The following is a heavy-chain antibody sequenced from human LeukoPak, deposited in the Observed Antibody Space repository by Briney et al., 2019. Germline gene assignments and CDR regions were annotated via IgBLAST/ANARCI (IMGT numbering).Heavy chain of an antibody. CDR2: LYTSGST. D-gene: IGHD6-19*01. J-gene: IGHJ1*01. CDR1: GASVSSYS. Sequence: PSETLSLTCTISGASVSSYSWNWIRQPAGKGLEWIGRLYTSGSTNYNPSLKSGVTMSVDTSKNQFSLKLSSVTSADTAVYYCATEHSCWLRPFEHWGQGALITVSS. CDR3: ATEHSCWLRPFEH. V-gene: IGHV4-4*07.